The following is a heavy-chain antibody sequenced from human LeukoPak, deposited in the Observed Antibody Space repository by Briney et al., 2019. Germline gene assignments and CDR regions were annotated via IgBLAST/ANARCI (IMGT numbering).Heavy chain of an antibody. CDR3: ARARRITMVRGVIIPTSSFDY. D-gene: IGHD3-10*01. CDR2: IYYSGST. J-gene: IGHJ4*02. CDR1: GGSISSGGYY. Sequence: PSETLSLTCTVSGGSISSGGYYWSWIRQHPGKGLEWIGYIYYSGSTYYNPSLKSRVTISVDTSKNQISLKLSSVTAADTAVYYCARARRITMVRGVIIPTSSFDYWGQGTLVTVSS. V-gene: IGHV4-31*03.